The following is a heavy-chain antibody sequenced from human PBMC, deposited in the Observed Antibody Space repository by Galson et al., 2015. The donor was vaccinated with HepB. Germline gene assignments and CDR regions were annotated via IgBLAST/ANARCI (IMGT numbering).Heavy chain of an antibody. Sequence: SLRLSCAASGFTFSSYSMSWVRQAPGKGLEWVSSISGSRSNKYYADSLKGRFTISTDNAKNSLYLQMNSLRAEDTAVYYCARGCGGDCYSTFDYWGQGSLVTVSS. V-gene: IGHV3-21*01. CDR3: ARGCGGDCYSTFDY. J-gene: IGHJ4*02. CDR1: GFTFSSYS. D-gene: IGHD2-21*02. CDR2: ISGSRSNK.